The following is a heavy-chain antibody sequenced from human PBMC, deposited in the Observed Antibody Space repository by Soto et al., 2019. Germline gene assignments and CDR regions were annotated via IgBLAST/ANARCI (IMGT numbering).Heavy chain of an antibody. CDR3: ARDLRRTSSSWRPRGVFDY. V-gene: IGHV4-31*03. D-gene: IGHD6-13*01. Sequence: LSLTCTVSGGSISSGGYYWSWIRQHPGKGLEWIGYIYYSGSTYYNPSLKSRVTISVDTSKNQFSLKLSSVTAADTAVYYCARDLRRTSSSWRPRGVFDYWGQGTLVTVSS. J-gene: IGHJ4*02. CDR1: GGSISSGGYY. CDR2: IYYSGST.